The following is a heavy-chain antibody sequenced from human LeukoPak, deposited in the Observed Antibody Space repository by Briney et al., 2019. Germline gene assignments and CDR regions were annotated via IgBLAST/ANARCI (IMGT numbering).Heavy chain of an antibody. Sequence: GASVKVSCKASGYTFTSYGISWVRQAPGQGLEWMGWISAYNGNTNYAQKLQGRVTMTTDTSTSTAYMELRSLRSDDTAVYYCARWAAANWNDPGFDPWGQGTLVTVSS. D-gene: IGHD1-20*01. V-gene: IGHV1-18*01. CDR2: ISAYNGNT. CDR1: GYTFTSYG. J-gene: IGHJ5*02. CDR3: ARWAAANWNDPGFDP.